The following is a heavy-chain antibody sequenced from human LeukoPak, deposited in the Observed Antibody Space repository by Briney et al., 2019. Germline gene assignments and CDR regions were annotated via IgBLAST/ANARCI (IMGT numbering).Heavy chain of an antibody. D-gene: IGHD2-2*01. J-gene: IGHJ5*02. CDR3: ARGSRYCSSTSCSNWFDP. V-gene: IGHV1-18*01. Sequence: ASVKVSCKASGYTFTSYGISWVRQAPGQGLEWMGWISAYNGNTNYAQKLQGRVTMTTDTSTSTAYMELRSLRSDDTAVYYCARGSRYCSSTSCSNWFDPWGQGTLVTVSS. CDR2: ISAYNGNT. CDR1: GYTFTSYG.